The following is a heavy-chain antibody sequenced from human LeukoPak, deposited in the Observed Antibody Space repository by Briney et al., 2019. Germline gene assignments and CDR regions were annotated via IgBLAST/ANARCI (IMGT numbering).Heavy chain of an antibody. CDR3: ARDEAGYCSSTSCYGWSYYYYYMDV. J-gene: IGHJ6*03. D-gene: IGHD2-2*01. CDR2: ISSSSSYI. CDR1: GFTFSSYS. Sequence: GGSLRLSCAASGFTFSSYSMNWVRQAPGKGLEWVSSISSSSSYIYYADSVKGRFTISRDNAKNSLYLQMNSLRAEDTAVYYCARDEAGYCSSTSCYGWSYYYYYMDVWGKGTTVTVSS. V-gene: IGHV3-21*01.